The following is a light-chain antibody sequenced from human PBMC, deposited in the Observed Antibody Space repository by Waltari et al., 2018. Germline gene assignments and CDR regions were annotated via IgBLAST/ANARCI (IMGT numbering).Light chain of an antibody. CDR2: WAS. V-gene: IGKV4-1*01. CDR1: QSVLHSSNKKDY. CDR3: HQLRSHLRT. Sequence: SQSVLHSSNKKDYFAWYQQRPGQPPKLLIYWASTRKSGAPDRFSSSGSVTDCTLTISSLQAGDVAVYYCHQLRSHLRTFGQGTKVEIK. J-gene: IGKJ1*01.